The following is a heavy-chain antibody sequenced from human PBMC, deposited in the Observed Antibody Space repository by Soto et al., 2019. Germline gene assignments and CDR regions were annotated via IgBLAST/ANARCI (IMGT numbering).Heavy chain of an antibody. J-gene: IGHJ4*02. CDR1: GYSFTSYW. CDR3: ARLSHDILTGYSSYYFDY. CDR2: IYPGDSDT. Sequence: PVESLTSSCKGSGYSFTSYWIVWVLQMPGKGLEWMGIIYPGDSDTRYSPSFQGQVTISADKSISTAYLQWSSLKASDTAMYYCARLSHDILTGYSSYYFDYWGQGTMVTVSS. D-gene: IGHD3-9*01. V-gene: IGHV5-51*01.